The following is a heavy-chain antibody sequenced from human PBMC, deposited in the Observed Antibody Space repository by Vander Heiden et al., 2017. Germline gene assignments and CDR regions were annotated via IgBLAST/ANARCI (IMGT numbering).Heavy chain of an antibody. CDR2: ISGDGGTT. J-gene: IGHJ4*02. V-gene: IGHV3-23*01. CDR3: AKDLGAGYRSGKKDY. D-gene: IGHD6-19*01. CDR1: GFTFSSYV. Sequence: EVQLLESGGGLVQPGGSLRLSCAASGFTFSSYVMSWVRQAPGKGLEWVSGISGDGGTTYYGDSVRGRFTISRDNSKNTLYMQMNRLRAEDTAIYYCAKDLGAGYRSGKKDYWGQGTLVTVYS.